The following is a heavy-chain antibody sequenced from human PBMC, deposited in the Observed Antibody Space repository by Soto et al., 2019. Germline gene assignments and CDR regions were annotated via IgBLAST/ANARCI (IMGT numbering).Heavy chain of an antibody. CDR1: GGSISSYY. J-gene: IGHJ5*02. D-gene: IGHD3-22*01. CDR2: IYYSGST. CDR3: ARELYAESDYYDSSGYPPGSLFDP. Sequence: SETLSLTCTVSGGSISSYYWSWIRQPPGKGLEWIGYIYYSGSTNYNPSLKSRVTISVDTSKNQFSLKLSSVTAADTAVYYCARELYAESDYYDSSGYPPGSLFDPWGQGTLVTVSS. V-gene: IGHV4-59*01.